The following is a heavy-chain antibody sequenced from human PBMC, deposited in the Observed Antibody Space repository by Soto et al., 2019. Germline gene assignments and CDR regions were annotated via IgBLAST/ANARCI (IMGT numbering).Heavy chain of an antibody. D-gene: IGHD3-22*01. CDR1: GYIFSSYG. CDR2: ISPYNGNT. V-gene: IGHV1-18*01. Sequence: ASVKVSCKASGYIFSSYGISWVRQAPGQGLEWMGWISPYNGNTNYAQKLQDRVTMTTDTSTSTAYVELRSLRSDDTAVYYCARDEFYYDSSSYLGPDYWGQGTLVTVSS. CDR3: ARDEFYYDSSSYLGPDY. J-gene: IGHJ4*02.